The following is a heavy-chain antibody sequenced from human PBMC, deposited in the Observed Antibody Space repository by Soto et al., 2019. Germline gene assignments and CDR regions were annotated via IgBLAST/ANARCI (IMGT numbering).Heavy chain of an antibody. CDR3: AKDNRIAAAGRDYYYGMDV. D-gene: IGHD6-13*01. CDR1: GFTFSSYA. J-gene: IGHJ6*02. V-gene: IGHV3-23*01. CDR2: ISGSGGST. Sequence: PGGSLRLSCGASGFTFSSYAMSLVRQAPGKGLEWVSAISGSGGSTYYADSVKGRFTISRDNSKNTLYLQMNSLRAEDTAVYYCAKDNRIAAAGRDYYYGMDVWGQGTTVTVSS.